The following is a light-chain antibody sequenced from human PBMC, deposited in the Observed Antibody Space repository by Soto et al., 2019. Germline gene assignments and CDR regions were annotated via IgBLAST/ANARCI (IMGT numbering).Light chain of an antibody. CDR3: LQDYNYPRT. V-gene: IGKV1-6*01. CDR2: AAS. J-gene: IGKJ1*01. Sequence: AIQMTQSPSSLSASVGDRVTITCRASQGIRNDLGWYQDKPGKAPKLLINAASSLQPGVPSRFSGSGSGTDFTLTITSLQPEDFATYYCLQDYNYPRTFGQGTKVEIK. CDR1: QGIRND.